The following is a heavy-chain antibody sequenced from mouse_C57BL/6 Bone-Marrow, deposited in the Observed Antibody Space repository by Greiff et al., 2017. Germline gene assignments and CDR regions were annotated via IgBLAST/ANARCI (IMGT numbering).Heavy chain of an antibody. D-gene: IGHD1-1*01. CDR2: ISYDGSN. CDR1: GYSITSGYY. Sequence: ESGPGLVKPSQSLSLTCSVTGYSITSGYYWNWIRQFPGNKLEWMGYISYDGSNNYNPSLKNRISITRDTSKNQFFLKLNSVTTEDTATYYWAREGYYYGSSRYWYFDVWGTGTTVTVSS. CDR3: AREGYYYGSSRYWYFDV. J-gene: IGHJ1*03. V-gene: IGHV3-6*01.